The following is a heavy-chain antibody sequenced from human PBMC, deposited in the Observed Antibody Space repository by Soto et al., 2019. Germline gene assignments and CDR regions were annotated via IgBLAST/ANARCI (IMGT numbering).Heavy chain of an antibody. CDR2: IYYSGST. D-gene: IGHD3-16*01. CDR3: ARPASYDYISLLAQAHTQNWFDP. V-gene: IGHV4-39*01. J-gene: IGHJ5*02. CDR1: GGSISSSSYY. Sequence: PSETLSLTCTVSGGSISSSSYYWGWILHPPGKGLEWIGSIYYSGSTYYNPSLKSRVTISVDTSKNQFSLKLSSVTAADTAVYYCARPASYDYISLLAQAHTQNWFDPWGQGTLVTVSS.